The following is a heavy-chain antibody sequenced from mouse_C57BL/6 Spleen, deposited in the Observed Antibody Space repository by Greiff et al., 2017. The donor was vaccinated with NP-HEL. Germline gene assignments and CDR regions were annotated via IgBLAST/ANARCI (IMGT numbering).Heavy chain of an antibody. CDR3: ARWGYGYAGRDAMDY. CDR2: INPSNGGT. J-gene: IGHJ4*01. CDR1: GYTFTSYW. Sequence: QVQLQQPGPELVKPGASVKLSCKASGYTFTSYWMHWVKQRPGQGLEWIGNINPSNGGTNYNEKFKSMATLTVDKSYSTAYMQLSRLTSEDSAVYYCARWGYGYAGRDAMDYWGQGTSVTVSS. V-gene: IGHV1-53*01. D-gene: IGHD2-2*01.